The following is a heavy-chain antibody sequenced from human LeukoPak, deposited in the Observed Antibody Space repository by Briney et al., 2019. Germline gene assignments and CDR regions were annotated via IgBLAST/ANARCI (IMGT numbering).Heavy chain of an antibody. V-gene: IGHV3-30*02. CDR2: IRYDGSNK. Sequence: PGGSLRLSCAASGFTFSSYGMHWVRQAPGKGLEWVAFIRYDGSNKYYADSVKGRFTISRDNFKNTLYLQMNSLRAEDTAVYYCAKVRWDNSGWYYLDSWGQGTLVTVSS. J-gene: IGHJ4*02. CDR3: AKVRWDNSGWYYLDS. CDR1: GFTFSSYG. D-gene: IGHD6-19*01.